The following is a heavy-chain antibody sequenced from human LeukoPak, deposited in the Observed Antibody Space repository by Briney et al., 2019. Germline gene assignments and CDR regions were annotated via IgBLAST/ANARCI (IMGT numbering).Heavy chain of an antibody. D-gene: IGHD2-2*01. Sequence: AASVKVSCKASGGTFSSYAISWVRQAPGQGLEWMGWIRTSNGNTDYAQKLQGRVTMTTDTATSTAYMELRSLRSDDTAVYYCERTCISSSCYFIYWGQGTLVTVSS. V-gene: IGHV1-18*01. CDR2: IRTSNGNT. CDR3: ERTCISSSCYFIY. J-gene: IGHJ4*02. CDR1: GGTFSSYA.